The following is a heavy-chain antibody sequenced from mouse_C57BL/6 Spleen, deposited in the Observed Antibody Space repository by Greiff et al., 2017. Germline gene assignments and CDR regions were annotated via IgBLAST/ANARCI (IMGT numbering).Heavy chain of an antibody. CDR1: GYTFTDYY. CDR3: ARGGSGNFDY. V-gene: IGHV1-19*01. D-gene: IGHD3-1*01. J-gene: IGHJ2*01. Sequence: VQLQQSGPVLVKPGASVKMSCKASGYTFTDYYMNWVKQSHGTSLEWIGVIHPYNGGTSYNQTFKGKATLTVDKSASTADMELNSLTSEDSAVYDCARGGSGNFDYWGQGTTRTVSS. CDR2: IHPYNGGT.